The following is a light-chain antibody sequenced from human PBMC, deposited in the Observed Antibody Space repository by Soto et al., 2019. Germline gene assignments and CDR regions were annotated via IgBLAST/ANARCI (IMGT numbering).Light chain of an antibody. CDR3: SSYAGSNTYV. V-gene: IGLV2-14*01. CDR1: SSDVGGYDY. CDR2: EVG. Sequence: QSALTQPASVSGSPGQSITISCTGTSSDVGGYDYVSWYQQHPGKAPKLMIYEVGNRPSGVSNRFSGSKSGNTASLTISGLQAEDEGDYYCSSYAGSNTYVFGSGTKVTVL. J-gene: IGLJ1*01.